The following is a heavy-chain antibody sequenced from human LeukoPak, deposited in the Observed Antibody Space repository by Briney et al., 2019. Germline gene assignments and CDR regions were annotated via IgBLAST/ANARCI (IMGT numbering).Heavy chain of an antibody. J-gene: IGHJ4*02. Sequence: ASVKVSCKASGYSFTTYALSWVRQAPGQGLEWMGWINTKTGNPTYAQDFRGRFVFSLDTSGSTAYLQISSLKAEDTAVYHCARVFGTTIFGIVSKYGNDYWGQGTLVTVSS. CDR3: ARVFGTTIFGIVSKYGNDY. CDR1: GYSFTTYA. D-gene: IGHD3-3*01. CDR2: INTKTGNP. V-gene: IGHV7-4-1*02.